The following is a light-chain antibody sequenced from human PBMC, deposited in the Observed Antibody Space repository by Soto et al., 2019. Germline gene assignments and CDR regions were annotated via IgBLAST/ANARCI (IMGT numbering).Light chain of an antibody. V-gene: IGKV3-15*01. CDR3: QQYNDWPLK. CDR1: QSVSSN. Sequence: EILMTQSPVTLSVSPVEIATLYFMASQSVSSNLAWYQQKPGQAPSLLIYGAFTRATGIPARFSGTGSGTEFTLTISSLQSEDFALYYCQQYNDWPLKFGQGTKVDIK. CDR2: GAF. J-gene: IGKJ1*01.